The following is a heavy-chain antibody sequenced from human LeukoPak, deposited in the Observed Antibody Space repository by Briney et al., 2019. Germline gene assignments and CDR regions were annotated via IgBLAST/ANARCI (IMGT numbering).Heavy chain of an antibody. CDR2: IGTAGDT. V-gene: IGHV3-13*01. CDR1: GFTFSSYD. D-gene: IGHD3-16*01. J-gene: IGHJ4*02. CDR3: ARGTRLGVVDY. Sequence: VGSLRLSCAASGFTFSSYDMHWVRQSTGKRLEGFSAIGTAGDTYYPGSVKGRFTISRENAKNSLCLQMNSLRAGDTAVYYCARGTRLGVVDYWGQGTLVTVSS.